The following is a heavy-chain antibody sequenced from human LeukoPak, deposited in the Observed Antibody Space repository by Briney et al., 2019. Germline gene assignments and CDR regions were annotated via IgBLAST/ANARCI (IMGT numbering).Heavy chain of an antibody. V-gene: IGHV3-30*03. CDR1: GFTFSSYW. CDR2: ISYGGSNK. CDR3: ARGGDIVVVPAANFDY. Sequence: GGSLRLSCAASGFTFSSYWMHWVRQAPGKGLEWVAVISYGGSNKYYADSVKGRFTISRDNSKNTLYLQMNSLRAEDTAVYYCARGGDIVVVPAANFDYWGQGTLVTVSS. D-gene: IGHD2-2*01. J-gene: IGHJ4*02.